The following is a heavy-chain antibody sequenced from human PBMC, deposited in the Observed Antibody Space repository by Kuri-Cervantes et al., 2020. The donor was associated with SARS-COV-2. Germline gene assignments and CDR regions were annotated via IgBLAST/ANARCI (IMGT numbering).Heavy chain of an antibody. CDR2: IYYSGST. V-gene: IGHV4-59*01. CDR3: ARVSGELGYCSSTSCYEPIYYYGMDV. CDR1: GGSISSYY. Sequence: SETLSLTCTVSGGSISSYYWSWIRQPPGKGLEWIGYIYYSGSTNYSPSLKSRVTISVDTSKNQFSLKLSSVTAADTAVYYCARVSGELGYCSSTSCYEPIYYYGMDVWGQGTTVTVSS. D-gene: IGHD2-2*01. J-gene: IGHJ6*02.